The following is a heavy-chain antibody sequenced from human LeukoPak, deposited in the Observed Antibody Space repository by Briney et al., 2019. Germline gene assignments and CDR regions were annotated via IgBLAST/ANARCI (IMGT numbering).Heavy chain of an antibody. CDR2: LSYSGST. J-gene: IGHJ3*02. CDR1: GGSISGSPYY. Sequence: SETLSLTCTVSGGSISGSPYYWSWIRQHPRKGLEWIGYLSYSGSTYYNPSLKSRLTISLDTSKNQFSLNLRSVTAADTAVYYCASRYINSWYQTNDAFETWGQGTMVTVSS. D-gene: IGHD6-13*01. V-gene: IGHV4-31*03. CDR3: ASRYINSWYQTNDAFET.